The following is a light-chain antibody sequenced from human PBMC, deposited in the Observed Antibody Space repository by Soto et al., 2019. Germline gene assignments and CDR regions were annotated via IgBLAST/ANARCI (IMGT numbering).Light chain of an antibody. J-gene: IGLJ2*01. V-gene: IGLV2-14*03. CDR2: DVG. Sequence: QSVLTQPASVSGSPGQSIAISCTGTSSDVGGYNYVAWYQQYPGKAPKLMIFDVGNRPSGVSSRFSGSKSGNTASLTISGLQAEDEADYYCSSYTSSSTLIFGGGTKLTVL. CDR3: SSYTSSSTLI. CDR1: SSDVGGYNY.